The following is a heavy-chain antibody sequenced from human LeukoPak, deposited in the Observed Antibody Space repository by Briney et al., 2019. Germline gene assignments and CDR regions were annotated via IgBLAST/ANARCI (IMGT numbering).Heavy chain of an antibody. J-gene: IGHJ4*02. CDR1: GASITSGGHY. V-gene: IGHV4-31*03. CDR2: MYYSGST. Sequence: SETLSLTCTVSGASITSGGHYWSWIRQHPGKGLEWIGYMYYSGSTYYNPSLKSRVTVSVDTSKNQFSLKLTSVTAADTAVYYCARGGGSSSQGADSWGQGTLVTVSS. CDR3: ARGGGSSSQGADS. D-gene: IGHD6-6*01.